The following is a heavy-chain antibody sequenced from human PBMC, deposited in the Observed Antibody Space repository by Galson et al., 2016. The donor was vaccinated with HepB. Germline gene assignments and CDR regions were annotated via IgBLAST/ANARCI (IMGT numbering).Heavy chain of an antibody. CDR1: GFTFSAYS. D-gene: IGHD6-19*01. CDR2: ISKTSASM. CDR3: AKDSSGWSRDY. V-gene: IGHV3-21*01. Sequence: SLRLSCAASGFTFSAYSMTWVRQAPGRGLEWVSFISKTSASMLYADSVKGRFTVSRDDVGNTLYLHMNSLRAEDTAVYYCAKDSSGWSRDYWGQGTLVTVSS. J-gene: IGHJ4*02.